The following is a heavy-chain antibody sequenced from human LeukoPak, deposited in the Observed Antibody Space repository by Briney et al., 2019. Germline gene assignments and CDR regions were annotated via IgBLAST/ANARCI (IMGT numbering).Heavy chain of an antibody. V-gene: IGHV4-38-2*01. CDR3: ASVGAADY. CDR2: IYHSGST. CDR1: GYSISSGYY. J-gene: IGHJ4*02. Sequence: PSETLSLTCAVSGYSISSGYYWGWIRQPPGKGLGWIGSIYHSGSTYYNPSLKSRVTISVDTSKNQFSLKLSSVTAADTAVYYCASVGAADYWGQGTLVTVSS. D-gene: IGHD1-26*01.